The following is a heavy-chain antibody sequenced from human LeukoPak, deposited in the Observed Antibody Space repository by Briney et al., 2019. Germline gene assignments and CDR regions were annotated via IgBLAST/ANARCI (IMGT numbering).Heavy chain of an antibody. J-gene: IGHJ2*01. Sequence: GASVKVSCKASGYTFTSYGISWVRQAPGQGLEWMGWISAYNGNTNYAQKLQGRVTMTTDTSTSTAYMELRSLRSDDTAVYYCAREKWEPKASDWYFGLWGRGTLVTVSS. CDR3: AREKWEPKASDWYFGL. CDR1: GYTFTSYG. D-gene: IGHD1-26*01. CDR2: ISAYNGNT. V-gene: IGHV1-18*01.